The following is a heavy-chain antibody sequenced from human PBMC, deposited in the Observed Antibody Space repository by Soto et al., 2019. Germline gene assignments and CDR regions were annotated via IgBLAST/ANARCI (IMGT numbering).Heavy chain of an antibody. J-gene: IGHJ5*02. D-gene: IGHD2-2*01. V-gene: IGHV3-33*01. CDR3: AGDSSQYWFDP. CDR2: IWYDGSNK. CDR1: GFTFSSYG. Sequence: QVQLVESGGGVVQPGRSLRLSCAASGFTFSSYGMHWVRQAPGKGLEWVAVIWYDGSNKYYADSVKGRFTISRDNSKNTLYLQMNSLRAEDTAVYYWAGDSSQYWFDPWGQGTLVTVSS.